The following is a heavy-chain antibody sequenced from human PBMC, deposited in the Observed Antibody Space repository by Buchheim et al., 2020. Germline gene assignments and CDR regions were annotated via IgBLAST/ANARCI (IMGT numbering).Heavy chain of an antibody. V-gene: IGHV3-30-3*01. D-gene: IGHD6-6*01. CDR2: ISYDGSNK. Sequence: QVHLVESGGGVVQPGRSLRLSCAASGFTFSHYPMHWVRQAPGKGLEWVAVISYDGSNKYYADSVKGRFTISRDNSKNTLYLQMNSLRAEDTAVYYCARNLAAQDYWGQGTL. J-gene: IGHJ4*02. CDR1: GFTFSHYP. CDR3: ARNLAAQDY.